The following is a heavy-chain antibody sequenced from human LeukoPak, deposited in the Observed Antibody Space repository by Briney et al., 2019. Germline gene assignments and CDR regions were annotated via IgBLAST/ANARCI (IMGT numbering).Heavy chain of an antibody. CDR3: ARVNEAAAGTGWFDP. Sequence: PSETLSLTCTVSSGSISTSNYYWGWVRQPPGKALEWIGNIFYSGSTYYSPSLKSRVTISLDTSKNQFSLKLSSVTAADTAVYYCARVNEAAAGTGWFDPWGQGTLVTVSS. CDR1: SGSISTSNYY. D-gene: IGHD6-13*01. CDR2: IFYSGST. J-gene: IGHJ5*02. V-gene: IGHV4-39*07.